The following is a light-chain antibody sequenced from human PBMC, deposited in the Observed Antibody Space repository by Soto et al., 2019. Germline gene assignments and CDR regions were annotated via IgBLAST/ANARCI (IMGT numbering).Light chain of an antibody. Sequence: EVVLTQSPGTLSLSPGERATLSCRASETVGSNYLAWYQQQPGQAPRLLVFDASSRATGIPDRFSGSGSGTEISLTISRLEPEDSAVYYCHHYGYGADTFGQGTKLEI. CDR1: ETVGSNY. CDR2: DAS. V-gene: IGKV3-20*01. J-gene: IGKJ2*01. CDR3: HHYGYGADT.